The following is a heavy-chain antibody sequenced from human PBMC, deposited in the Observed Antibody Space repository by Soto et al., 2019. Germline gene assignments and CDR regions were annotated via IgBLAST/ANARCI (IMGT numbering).Heavy chain of an antibody. D-gene: IGHD3-16*01. CDR3: ARGNPFNYAGFDV. CDR1: AYTFTNYG. J-gene: IGHJ6*02. Sequence: QVQLVQSGGEVKKPGASVKVSCKASAYTFTNYGINWLRQASGQGPEWMGWMNAKSGDTFFAQRFQDKFNMTWDTSLSTAYMEVGSLTSDDTAIYYCARGNPFNYAGFDVWGQGTTVAVSS. V-gene: IGHV1-8*02. CDR2: MNAKSGDT.